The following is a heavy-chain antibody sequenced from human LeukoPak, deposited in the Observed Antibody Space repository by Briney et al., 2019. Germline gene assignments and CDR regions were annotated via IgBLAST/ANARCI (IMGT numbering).Heavy chain of an antibody. CDR3: AKDTHSGYNSGDAFDI. Sequence: GGSLRLSCAASGFTFSSYAMSWVRQAPGKGLEWVSAISGSGGSTYYADSVKGRFTISRDNSKNTLYLQMSSLRAEDTAVYYCAKDTHSGYNSGDAFDIWGQGTMVTVSS. CDR1: GFTFSSYA. D-gene: IGHD5-12*01. CDR2: ISGSGGST. J-gene: IGHJ3*02. V-gene: IGHV3-23*01.